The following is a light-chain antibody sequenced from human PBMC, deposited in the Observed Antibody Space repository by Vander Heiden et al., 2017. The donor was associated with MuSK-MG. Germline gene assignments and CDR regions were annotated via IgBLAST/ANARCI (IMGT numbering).Light chain of an antibody. Sequence: QSALTHPPSASGSPGQSVTIACTGTSSDVGGYNYVSWYQQHPGKAPKLMNYEVSKRPSGVPDRFSGSKSGNTASLTVSGLQAEDEADYYCSSYAGSNNYVFGTGTKVTVL. CDR2: EVS. V-gene: IGLV2-8*01. CDR3: SSYAGSNNYV. J-gene: IGLJ1*01. CDR1: SSDVGGYNY.